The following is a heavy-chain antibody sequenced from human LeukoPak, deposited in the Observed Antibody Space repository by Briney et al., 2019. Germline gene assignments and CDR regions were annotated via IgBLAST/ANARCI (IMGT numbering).Heavy chain of an antibody. J-gene: IGHJ6*03. V-gene: IGHV3-23*01. CDR3: ARDGSSMDV. CDR2: LSGSGRNT. D-gene: IGHD3-10*01. CDR1: GFTFHNYA. Sequence: GGSLRPSCAASGFTFHNYAMNWVRQAPGKGLEWVSTLSGSGRNTYYADSVKGRFTISRDNSKTTVYLQMNSLRAEDTAVYYCARDGSSMDVWGKGTTVTISS.